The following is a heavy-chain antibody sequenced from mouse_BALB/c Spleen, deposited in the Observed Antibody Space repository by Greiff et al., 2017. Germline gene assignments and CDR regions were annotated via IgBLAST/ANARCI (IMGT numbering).Heavy chain of an antibody. D-gene: IGHD1-2*01. CDR3: ARGGVLRLFAY. CDR1: GYTFTSYW. J-gene: IGHJ3*01. V-gene: IGHV1-7*01. CDR2: INPSTGYT. Sequence: QVQLKQSGAELAKPGASVKMSCKASGYTFTSYWMHWVKQRPGQGLEWIGYINPSTGYTEYNQKFKDKATLTADKSSSTAYMQLSSLTSEDSAVYYCARGGVLRLFAYWGQETLVTVSA.